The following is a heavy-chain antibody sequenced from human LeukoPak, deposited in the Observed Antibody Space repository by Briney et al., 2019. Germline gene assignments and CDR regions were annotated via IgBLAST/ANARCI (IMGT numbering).Heavy chain of an antibody. J-gene: IGHJ6*03. CDR1: GGSISSSSFY. CDR2: IYYSGRT. Sequence: SETLSLTCTVSGGSISSSSFYWGWIRQPPGKGLEWIGSIYYSGRTYYNPSLKSRVTISVDTSKNQFSLKLSSVTAADTAVYYCARPQDYYYYYMDVWGKGTTVTVSS. CDR3: ARPQDYYYYYMDV. V-gene: IGHV4-39*07.